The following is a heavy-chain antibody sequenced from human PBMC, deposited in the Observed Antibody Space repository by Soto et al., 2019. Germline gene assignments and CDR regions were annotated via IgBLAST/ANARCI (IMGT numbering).Heavy chain of an antibody. D-gene: IGHD6-13*01. CDR3: ARASPIAAAGTSNYYYYYYGMDV. V-gene: IGHV4-59*01. CDR2: IYYSGST. CDR1: GGSISSYY. J-gene: IGHJ6*02. Sequence: QVQLQESGPGLVKPSETLSLTCTVSGGSISSYYWSWIRQPPGKGLEWMGYIYYSGSTNYNPSLKSRVTKAVDTSKKQFSLKLLTVTAEDTDEYYCARASPIAAAGTSNYYYYYYGMDVWGQGTPVTVSS.